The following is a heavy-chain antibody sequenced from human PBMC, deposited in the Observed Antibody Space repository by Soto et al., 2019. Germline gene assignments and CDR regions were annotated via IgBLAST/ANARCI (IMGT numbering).Heavy chain of an antibody. J-gene: IGHJ6*02. Sequence: PGGSLRLSCAASGFTFSSYGMHWVRQAPGEGLEWVAVISYDGSNKYYADSVKGRFTISRDNSKNTLYLQMNSLRAEDTAVYYCGKGAVAGMSHYYYYGMDVWGQGTTVTVSS. CDR2: ISYDGSNK. CDR3: GKGAVAGMSHYYYYGMDV. V-gene: IGHV3-30*18. CDR1: GFTFSSYG. D-gene: IGHD6-19*01.